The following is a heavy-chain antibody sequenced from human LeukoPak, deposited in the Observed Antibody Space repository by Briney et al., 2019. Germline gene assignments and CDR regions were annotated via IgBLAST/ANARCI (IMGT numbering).Heavy chain of an antibody. J-gene: IGHJ5*02. CDR2: INHSGST. CDR1: GFTFSSYA. V-gene: IGHV4-34*01. CDR3: AREGRITIPSRATRRFDP. Sequence: GSLRLSCAASGFTFSSYAMSWIRQPPGKGLEWIGKINHSGSTNYNPSLKSRVTISVDTSKNQFSLKLSSVTAADTAVYYCAREGRITIPSRATRRFDPWGQGTLVTVSS. D-gene: IGHD3-9*01.